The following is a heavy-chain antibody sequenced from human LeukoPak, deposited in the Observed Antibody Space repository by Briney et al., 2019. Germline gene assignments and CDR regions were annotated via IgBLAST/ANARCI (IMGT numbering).Heavy chain of an antibody. D-gene: IGHD3-10*01. CDR3: AREEVRGYLDY. CDR2: ISSSGTNI. CDR1: GFPFSAYS. Sequence: GSLRLSCAVSGFPFSAYSMDWGRQAPGKGLEWVSYISSSGTNIHYADSVKGRFTFSRDNAKNSLYLQMSSLSVEDTAVYFCAREEVRGYLDYWGQGILVTVSS. J-gene: IGHJ4*02. V-gene: IGHV3-48*01.